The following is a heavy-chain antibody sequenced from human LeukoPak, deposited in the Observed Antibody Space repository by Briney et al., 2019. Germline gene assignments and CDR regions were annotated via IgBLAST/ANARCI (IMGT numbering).Heavy chain of an antibody. CDR1: GFTFDDHA. CDR3: AKDIRHYDSSGCLDY. J-gene: IGHJ4*02. CDR2: ISWNSDTI. V-gene: IGHV3-9*01. D-gene: IGHD3-22*01. Sequence: QPGRSLRLSCAASGFTFDDHAMHWVRQAPGKGLEWVSAISWNSDTIGYADSVKGRFTISRDNARNSLYLQMNSLRSEDTVFYYCAKDIRHYDSSGCLDYWGQGTLVTVSS.